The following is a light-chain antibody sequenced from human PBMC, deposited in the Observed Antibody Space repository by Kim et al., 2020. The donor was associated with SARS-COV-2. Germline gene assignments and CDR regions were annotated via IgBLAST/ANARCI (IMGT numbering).Light chain of an antibody. Sequence: ASVGDRVTIPCRASQAIRDELGWYQQKPGKAPSLLIFAASTLQSGVPSRFSGSGSGTYFTLTINSLQPEDFATYYCLQDYSYPRTFGQGTKVDIK. CDR3: LQDYSYPRT. CDR2: AAS. CDR1: QAIRDE. V-gene: IGKV1-6*01. J-gene: IGKJ1*01.